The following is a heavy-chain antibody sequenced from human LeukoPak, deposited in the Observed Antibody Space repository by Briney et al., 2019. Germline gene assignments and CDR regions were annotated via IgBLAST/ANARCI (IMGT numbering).Heavy chain of an antibody. CDR3: ARRRGYSYGSNWFDP. Sequence: SETLSLTCAVYGGSFGGYYWSWIRQPPGKGLEWIGEINHSGSTNYNPSLKSRVTISVDTSKNQLSLKLSSVTAADTAVYYCARRRGYSYGSNWFDPWGQGTLVTVSS. CDR2: INHSGST. CDR1: GGSFGGYY. V-gene: IGHV4-34*01. D-gene: IGHD5-18*01. J-gene: IGHJ5*02.